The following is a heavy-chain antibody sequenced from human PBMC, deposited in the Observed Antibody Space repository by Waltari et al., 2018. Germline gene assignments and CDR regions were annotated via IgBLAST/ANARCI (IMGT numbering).Heavy chain of an antibody. J-gene: IGHJ4*02. Sequence: EVQLVESGGGLVQPGRSLRLSCAASGFTFDAYAMPWVRQAPGKGLEWVSGISWNSGSIGYADSVKGRFTISRDNAKNSLYLQMNSLRAEDTALYYCAKADYDSSGYPDYWGQGTLVTVSS. CDR1: GFTFDAYA. V-gene: IGHV3-9*01. D-gene: IGHD3-22*01. CDR3: AKADYDSSGYPDY. CDR2: ISWNSGSI.